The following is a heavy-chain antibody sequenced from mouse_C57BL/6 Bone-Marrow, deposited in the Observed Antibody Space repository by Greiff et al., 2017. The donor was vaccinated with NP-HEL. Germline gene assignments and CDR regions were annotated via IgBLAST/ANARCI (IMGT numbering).Heavy chain of an antibody. J-gene: IGHJ1*03. CDR2: ISSGGSYT. V-gene: IGHV5-6*02. Sequence: EVMLVESGGDLVKPGGSLKLSCAASGFTFSSYGMSWVRQTPDKRLEWVATISSGGSYTYYPDSVKGRVTFPRDNAKNTLNLQMSNLKSEDTAMYYCARRDDYDAYWYFDVWGTGTTVTVSS. CDR3: ARRDDYDAYWYFDV. CDR1: GFTFSSYG. D-gene: IGHD2-4*01.